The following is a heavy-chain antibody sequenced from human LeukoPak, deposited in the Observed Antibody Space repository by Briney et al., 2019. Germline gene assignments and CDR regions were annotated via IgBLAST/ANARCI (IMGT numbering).Heavy chain of an antibody. CDR2: IYYSGST. CDR3: ARHRGYCSSTSCSYNWFDP. Sequence: SETLSLTCTVSGGSISSYYWTWIRQPPGKGLEWIGYIYYSGSTKYNPSLKSRVTMSVDTSKNRFSLKLSSVAAADTAVYYCARHRGYCSSTSCSYNWFDPWGQGTLVTVSS. CDR1: GGSISSYY. D-gene: IGHD2-2*03. V-gene: IGHV4-59*08. J-gene: IGHJ5*02.